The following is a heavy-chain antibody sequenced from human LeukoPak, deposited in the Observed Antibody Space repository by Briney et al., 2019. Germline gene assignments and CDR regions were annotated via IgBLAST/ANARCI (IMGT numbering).Heavy chain of an antibody. J-gene: IGHJ5*02. Sequence: GGSLRLSCAASGFTFSSYAMSWVRQAPGKGLEWVSAISGSGGSTYYADSVKGRFTISRDNSKSTLYLQMNSLRAEDTAVYYCAKEPYSSSWRNWFDPWGQETLVTVSS. CDR3: AKEPYSSSWRNWFDP. CDR2: ISGSGGST. V-gene: IGHV3-23*01. D-gene: IGHD6-13*01. CDR1: GFTFSSYA.